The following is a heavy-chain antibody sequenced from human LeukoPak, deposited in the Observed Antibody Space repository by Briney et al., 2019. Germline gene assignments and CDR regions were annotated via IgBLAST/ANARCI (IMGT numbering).Heavy chain of an antibody. Sequence: GASVKVSCKASGYSFTGYYMHWVRQAPGQGREWMGRINPNSGGTNYAQKFQGRVTMTRDTSISTAYMELSRLRSDDTAVYYCARDARVWEQPLVVAYWGQGTLVTVFS. V-gene: IGHV1-2*06. CDR1: GYSFTGYY. J-gene: IGHJ4*02. CDR3: ARDARVWEQPLVVAY. D-gene: IGHD6-13*01. CDR2: INPNSGGT.